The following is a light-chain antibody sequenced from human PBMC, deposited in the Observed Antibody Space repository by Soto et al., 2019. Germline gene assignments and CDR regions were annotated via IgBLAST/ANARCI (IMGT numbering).Light chain of an antibody. J-gene: IGKJ1*01. CDR1: QTISSW. V-gene: IGKV1-5*03. CDR2: KAS. CDR3: QQYNNWPS. Sequence: DMQMTQSPSTLSGSVGDRVTITCRASQTISSWLAWYQQKPGRAPKLLIYKASTLESGVPSRFSGSGSGTEFTLTISSLQSEDFAVYYCQQYNNWPSFGQGTKVEIK.